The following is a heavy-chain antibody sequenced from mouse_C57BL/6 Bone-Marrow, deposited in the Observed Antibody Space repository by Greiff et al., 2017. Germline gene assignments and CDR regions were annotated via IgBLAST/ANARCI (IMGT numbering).Heavy chain of an antibody. CDR2: ISGCGGNT. CDR3: ARLSAMDY. J-gene: IGHJ4*01. V-gene: IGHV5-9*01. Sequence: EVKLVEPGGGLVKPGGSLKLSCAASGFTFSSYTMSWVRQTPEKRLEWVATISGCGGNTYYPDSVKGRFTISRDNAKNTLDLQMSSLRSEDTALYYCARLSAMDYWGQGTSVTVSS. CDR1: GFTFSSYT.